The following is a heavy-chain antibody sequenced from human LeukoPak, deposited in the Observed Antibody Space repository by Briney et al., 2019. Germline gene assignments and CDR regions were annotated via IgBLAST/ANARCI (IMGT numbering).Heavy chain of an antibody. CDR1: GFTFSSYS. CDR2: ISSSSSYI. J-gene: IGHJ4*02. Sequence: GGSLRLSCAASGFTFSSYSMNWVRQAPGKGLEWVSSISSSSSYIYYADSVKGRFTISRDNAKNSLYLQMNSLRAEDTAVYYCARDPDPPLPVGATPYWGQGTLVTVSS. CDR3: ARDPDPPLPVGATPY. D-gene: IGHD1-26*01. V-gene: IGHV3-21*01.